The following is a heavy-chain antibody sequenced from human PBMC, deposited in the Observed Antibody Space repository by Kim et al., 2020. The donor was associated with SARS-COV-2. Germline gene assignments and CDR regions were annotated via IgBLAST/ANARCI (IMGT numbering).Heavy chain of an antibody. CDR3: ARDLGGGGSDDAFDI. J-gene: IGHJ3*02. Sequence: SETLSLTCTVSGGSISSYYWSWIRQPAGKGLEWIGRIYTSGSTNYNPSLNSRVTMSVDTSKNQFSLKLSSVTAADTAVYYCARDLGGGGSDDAFDIWGQGTMVTVSS. V-gene: IGHV4-4*07. D-gene: IGHD1-26*01. CDR1: GGSISSYY. CDR2: IYTSGST.